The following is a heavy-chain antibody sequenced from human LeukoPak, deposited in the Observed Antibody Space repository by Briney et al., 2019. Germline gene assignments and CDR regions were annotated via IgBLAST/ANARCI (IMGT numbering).Heavy chain of an antibody. Sequence: SETLSLTCTVSGGSLSSGGFYWSWIRQHPGKGLEWIGSMYYSGSTYHNPSLRSRLTISMDTSKNQFSLTLSSVTAADTALYYCASCTSGACYYYYYMNVWGKGTTVTVS. D-gene: IGHD2-8*01. CDR2: MYYSGST. CDR1: GGSLSSGGFY. V-gene: IGHV4-31*03. CDR3: ASCTSGACYYYYYMNV. J-gene: IGHJ6*03.